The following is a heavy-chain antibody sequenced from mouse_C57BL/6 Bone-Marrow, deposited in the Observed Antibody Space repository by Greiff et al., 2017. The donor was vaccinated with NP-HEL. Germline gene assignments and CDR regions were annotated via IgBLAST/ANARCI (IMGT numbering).Heavy chain of an antibody. CDR1: GYTFTSYW. D-gene: IGHD1-1*01. CDR2: IDPSDSET. V-gene: IGHV1-52*01. J-gene: IGHJ1*03. Sequence: QVQLQQPGAELVRPGSSVKLSCKASGYTFTSYWMHWVKQRPIQGLEWIGNIDPSDSETHYNQKFKDKATLTVDKSSSTAYMQLSSLTSEDSAVYYCARRDGITTVVDWYFDVWGTGTTVTVSS. CDR3: ARRDGITTVVDWYFDV.